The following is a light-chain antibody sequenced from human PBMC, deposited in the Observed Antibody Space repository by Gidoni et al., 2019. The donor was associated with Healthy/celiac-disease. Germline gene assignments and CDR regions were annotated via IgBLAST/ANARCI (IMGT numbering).Light chain of an antibody. Sequence: DIVMTQSPDSLAASLGERATINCKSSQCVLYSSNNKNYLAWYQQKPGQPPKLLIYWASTRESGVPDRFSGSGSGTDFTLTISSLQAEDVAVYCCQQCYSTPYTFGQGTKLEIK. J-gene: IGKJ2*01. V-gene: IGKV4-1*01. CDR2: WAS. CDR3: QQCYSTPYT. CDR1: QCVLYSSNNKNY.